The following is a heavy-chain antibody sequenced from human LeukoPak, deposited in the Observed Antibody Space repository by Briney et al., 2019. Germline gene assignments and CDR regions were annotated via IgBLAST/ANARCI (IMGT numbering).Heavy chain of an antibody. Sequence: PSETLSLTCAVYGGSFSGYYWSWIRQPPGKGLEWIGEINHGGSTNYNPSLKSRVTISVDTSKNQFSLKLSSVTAADTAVYYCARGGDTNWFDPWGQGTLVTVSS. CDR3: ARGGDTNWFDP. CDR2: INHGGST. CDR1: GGSFSGYY. V-gene: IGHV4-34*01. D-gene: IGHD4-17*01. J-gene: IGHJ5*02.